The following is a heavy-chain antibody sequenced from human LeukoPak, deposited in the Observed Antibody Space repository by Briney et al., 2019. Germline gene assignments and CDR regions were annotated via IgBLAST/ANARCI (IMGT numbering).Heavy chain of an antibody. Sequence: ASVKVSCKASGYTFSSYGITWVRQAPGQGLEWMGWISVYNGNTNYAQKLQGGVTMTTDTSTSTAYMELRSLRSDDTAVYYCATVSGSYYFDYWGQGTLVTVSS. CDR2: ISVYNGNT. CDR3: ATVSGSYYFDY. D-gene: IGHD1-26*01. J-gene: IGHJ4*02. V-gene: IGHV1-18*04. CDR1: GYTFSSYG.